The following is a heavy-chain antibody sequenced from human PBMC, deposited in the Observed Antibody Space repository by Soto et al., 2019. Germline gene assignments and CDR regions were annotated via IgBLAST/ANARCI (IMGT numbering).Heavy chain of an antibody. J-gene: IGHJ4*02. Sequence: LVESGGGLVHPGESLRLSCEGSGFRFSDHSMNWVRQAPGKGLQWISYISSNGDITYYADSVKGRFTVSRDNANNARFLQMNSLRDDDTATYDCARLPKGSLVTAWGQGARVTVSS. V-gene: IGHV3-48*02. CDR3: ARLPKGSLVTA. CDR1: GFRFSDHS. D-gene: IGHD2-21*02. CDR2: ISSNGDIT.